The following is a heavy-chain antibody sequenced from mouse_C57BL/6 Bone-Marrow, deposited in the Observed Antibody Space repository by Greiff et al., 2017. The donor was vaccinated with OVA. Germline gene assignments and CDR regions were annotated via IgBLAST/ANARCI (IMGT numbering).Heavy chain of an antibody. J-gene: IGHJ1*03. V-gene: IGHV1-66*01. Sequence: VQLQQSGPELVKPGASVKISCKASGYSFTSYYIHWVKQRPGQGLEWIGWIYPGSGNTKYNEKFKGKATLTADTSSSTAYMQLSSLTSEDSAVYYCARGDGSRRDWYFDVWGTGTTVTVSS. CDR1: GYSFTSYY. CDR3: ARGDGSRRDWYFDV. D-gene: IGHD1-1*01. CDR2: IYPGSGNT.